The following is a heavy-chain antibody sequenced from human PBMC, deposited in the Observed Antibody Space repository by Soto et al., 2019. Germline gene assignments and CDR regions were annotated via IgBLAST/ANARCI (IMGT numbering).Heavy chain of an antibody. CDR3: ARARLRAVYAFDF. Sequence: PSETQFPNCNLSGVYHPSRADYRTWVRQHSGKGLEWIGYIYYNGNTYFSPSLKSRLTISIDTSKNQFSLKLSSVTAADTAMYYCARARLRAVYAFDFWGQGTMVTVSS. D-gene: IGHD4-17*01. CDR2: IYYNGNT. CDR1: GVYHPSRADY. J-gene: IGHJ3*01. V-gene: IGHV4-31*03.